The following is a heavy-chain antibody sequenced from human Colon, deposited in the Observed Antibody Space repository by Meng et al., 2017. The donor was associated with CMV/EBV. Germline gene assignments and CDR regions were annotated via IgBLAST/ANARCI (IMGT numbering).Heavy chain of an antibody. D-gene: IGHD3-16*01. V-gene: IGHV3-7*01. Sequence: GGSPRLSCAASGFTFSTYWMAWVRQAPGKGLEWVACINEHGSEKYYVDSVKGRFTVSRDNAKNSLHLQMDSLRGDDTAVYYCEGQRGSSPFGFWGQGTLVTVSS. CDR1: GFTFSTYW. J-gene: IGHJ4*02. CDR2: INEHGSEK. CDR3: EGQRGSSPFGF.